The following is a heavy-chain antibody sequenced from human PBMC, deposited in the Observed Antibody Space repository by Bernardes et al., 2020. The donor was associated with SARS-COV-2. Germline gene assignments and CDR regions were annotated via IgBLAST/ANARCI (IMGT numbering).Heavy chain of an antibody. CDR3: ARGSGSYLGLNYFDS. CDR1: GGSISSDH. Sequence: SETLSLTCTVSGGSISSDHWSWIRQPPGKGLEWIGYIDHSGSTNYNPSLKSRVIISVDTYKKQFSLKLSSVTAGDTAVYYCARGSGSYLGLNYFDSWGQGTLVTVSS. J-gene: IGHJ4*02. V-gene: IGHV4-4*08. D-gene: IGHD1-26*01. CDR2: IDHSGST.